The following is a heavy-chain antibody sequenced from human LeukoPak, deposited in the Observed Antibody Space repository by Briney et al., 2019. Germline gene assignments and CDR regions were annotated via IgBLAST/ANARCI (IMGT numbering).Heavy chain of an antibody. V-gene: IGHV3-21*01. CDR1: GFTFSSYS. CDR2: ISSSSSYI. D-gene: IGHD5-24*01. J-gene: IGHJ4*02. CDR3: ARDREGMATSYYFDY. Sequence: PGGSLRLSCAASGFTFSSYSVNWVRQAPGKGLEWVSSISSSSSYIYYADSVKGRFTISRDNAKNSLYLQMNSLRAEDTAVYYCARDREGMATSYYFDYWGQGTLVTVSS.